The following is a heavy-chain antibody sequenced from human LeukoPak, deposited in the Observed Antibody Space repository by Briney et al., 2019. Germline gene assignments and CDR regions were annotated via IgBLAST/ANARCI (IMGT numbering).Heavy chain of an antibody. CDR1: GFTFSHSA. V-gene: IGHV3-23*01. D-gene: IGHD3-3*01. J-gene: IGHJ4*02. Sequence: GGSLRLSCEASGFTFSHSAMTWVRQAPGKGLEWVSLISFSGNNMYYADSVRGRFTISRDNSKDTLYLQMNSLRAEDTAVYYCAKPNSPGYYDFWSGYYCWGQGTLVTVSS. CDR2: ISFSGNNM. CDR3: AKPNSPGYYDFWSGYYC.